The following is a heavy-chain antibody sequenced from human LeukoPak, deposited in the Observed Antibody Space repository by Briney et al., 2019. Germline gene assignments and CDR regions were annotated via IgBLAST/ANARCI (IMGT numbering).Heavy chain of an antibody. CDR1: GGSISSYY. CDR3: ARHYYYGSGSFPFDY. V-gene: IGHV4-59*08. D-gene: IGHD3-10*01. CDR2: IYYSGST. Sequence: SETLSLTCTVSGGSISSYYWSWIRQPPGKGLEWIGYIYYSGSTNYNPSLKSRVTISVDTSKNQFSLKLSSVTAADTAVYYCARHYYYGSGSFPFDYWGQGTLVTVSS. J-gene: IGHJ4*02.